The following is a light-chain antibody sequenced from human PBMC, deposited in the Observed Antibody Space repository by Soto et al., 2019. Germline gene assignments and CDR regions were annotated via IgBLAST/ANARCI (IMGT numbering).Light chain of an antibody. V-gene: IGKV2-28*01. J-gene: IGKJ4*01. Sequence: EIVMTQSPLSLPVTPGEPASISCRSSQSLLHSDGYNYLAWYLQKPGHSPQLLIDLASSRASGVPDRFSGSESGTDFTLKSSRVEAEDVEVYYCMQALQTPTFGGGTKVEI. CDR1: QSLLHSDGYNY. CDR2: LAS. CDR3: MQALQTPT.